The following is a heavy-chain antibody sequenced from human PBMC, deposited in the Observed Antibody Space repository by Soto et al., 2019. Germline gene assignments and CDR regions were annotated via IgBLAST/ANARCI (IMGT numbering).Heavy chain of an antibody. CDR2: IGTAGDT. J-gene: IGHJ2*01. CDR3: ARDPAKFGYFDL. Sequence: EVQLVESGGGLVQPGGSLRLSCAASGFTFSSYDMHWVRQATGKGLEWVSAIGTAGDTYYPGSVKGRFTISRENAKNSLYLQMNSLRAGDTAVYYCARDPAKFGYFDLWGRGTLVTVSS. V-gene: IGHV3-13*01. D-gene: IGHD3-10*01. CDR1: GFTFSSYD.